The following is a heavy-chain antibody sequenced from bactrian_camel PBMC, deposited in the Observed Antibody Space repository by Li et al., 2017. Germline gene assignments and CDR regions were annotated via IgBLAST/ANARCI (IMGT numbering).Heavy chain of an antibody. CDR3: AAADDGGWFDLLTPRHT. J-gene: IGHJ6*01. V-gene: IGHV3S25*01. CDR1: TYDCCC. CDR2: ISRDSGYT. Sequence: QLVVSGGGSVQAGGSLKLSCVITYDCCCVGWLRQYPGKDREGVAAISRDSGYTFYTTSVSGRFTISQDNAKTTVYLQMNSLKPSDSAMYSCAAADDGGWFDLLTPRHTSGRGTQVTVS. D-gene: IGHD7*01.